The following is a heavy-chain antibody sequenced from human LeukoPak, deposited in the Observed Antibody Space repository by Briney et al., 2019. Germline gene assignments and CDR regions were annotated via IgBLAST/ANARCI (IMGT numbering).Heavy chain of an antibody. CDR3: ARMSCSSTSCYGYYYYGMDV. CDR1: GFTFDDYA. J-gene: IGHJ6*02. D-gene: IGHD2-2*01. V-gene: IGHV3-9*01. Sequence: GGSLRLSCAASGFTFDDYAMHWVRQAPGKGLEWVSGISWNSGSIGYADSVKGRFAISRDNAKNSLYLQMNSLRAEDTALYYCARMSCSSTSCYGYYYYGMDVWGQGTTVTVSS. CDR2: ISWNSGSI.